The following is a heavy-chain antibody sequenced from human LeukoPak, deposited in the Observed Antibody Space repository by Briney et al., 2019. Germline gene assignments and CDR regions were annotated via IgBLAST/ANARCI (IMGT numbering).Heavy chain of an antibody. CDR3: AKGSYYDSSGSFYFDY. D-gene: IGHD3-22*01. J-gene: IGHJ4*02. CDR2: ISGSGDNT. Sequence: GGSLRLSCAASGFTFSSYAMSWVRQAPGKGLEWVSGISGSGDNTYYADSVKGRFTISRDNSKNTLYVQVNSLGTEDTAAYYCAKGSYYDSSGSFYFDYWGQGTLVSVSS. V-gene: IGHV3-23*01. CDR1: GFTFSSYA.